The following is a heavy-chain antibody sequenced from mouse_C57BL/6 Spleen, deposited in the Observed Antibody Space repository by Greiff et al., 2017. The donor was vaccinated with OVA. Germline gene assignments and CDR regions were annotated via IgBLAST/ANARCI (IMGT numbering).Heavy chain of an antibody. J-gene: IGHJ4*01. V-gene: IGHV14-3*01. Sequence: EVQLQQSVAELVRPGASVKLSCTASGFNIKNTYMHWVKQRPEQGLEWIGRIDPANGNTKYAPKFQGKATMTADTSSNTAYLQLSSLSSEDTTIYYGARGNYYGSSSYYAMDYWGQGTSVTVSS. CDR2: IDPANGNT. D-gene: IGHD1-1*01. CDR1: GFNIKNTY. CDR3: ARGNYYGSSSYYAMDY.